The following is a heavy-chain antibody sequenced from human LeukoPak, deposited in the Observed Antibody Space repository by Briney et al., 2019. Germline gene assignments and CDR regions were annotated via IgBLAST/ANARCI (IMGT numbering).Heavy chain of an antibody. CDR3: ATLRPRVVEDY. CDR1: GYTFTSYG. V-gene: IGHV1-18*01. CDR2: ISAYNGNT. Sequence: GASVKVSCKASGYTFTSYGISWVRQAPGQGLEWMGWISAYNGNTIYAQILQGRVTMTTDTSTSTAYMELRSLRSDDTAVYYCATLRPRVVEDYWGQGTLVTVSS. D-gene: IGHD2-15*01. J-gene: IGHJ4*02.